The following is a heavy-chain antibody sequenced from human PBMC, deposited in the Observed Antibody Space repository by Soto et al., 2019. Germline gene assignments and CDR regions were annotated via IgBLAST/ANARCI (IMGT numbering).Heavy chain of an antibody. D-gene: IGHD6-19*01. J-gene: IGHJ6*02. V-gene: IGHV1-8*01. CDR3: AKREQQWLVLPPYYYGLDV. CDR1: GYTFVNYD. Sequence: ASVKVSCKTSGYTFVNYDINWVRQATGQGLEWMGWMNPNSGNTGYAEKFQGRVTMTRNTSISTADMELSSLTSDDTAVYYCAKREQQWLVLPPYYYGLDVWGQGTTVTVSS. CDR2: MNPNSGNT.